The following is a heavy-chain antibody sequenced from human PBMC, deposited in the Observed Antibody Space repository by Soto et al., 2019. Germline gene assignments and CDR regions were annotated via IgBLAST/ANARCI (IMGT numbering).Heavy chain of an antibody. CDR3: TTETLGRYYDSSGYSQDAFDI. D-gene: IGHD3-22*01. CDR1: GFTFSNAW. J-gene: IGHJ3*02. V-gene: IGHV3-15*01. CDR2: IKSKTDGGTT. Sequence: EVQLVESGGGLVKPGGSLRLSCAASGFTFSNAWMSWVRQAPGKGLEWVGRIKSKTDGGTTDYAAPVKGRFTISRDDSKNTLYLQMNSLKTEDTAVYYCTTETLGRYYDSSGYSQDAFDIWGQGTMVTVSS.